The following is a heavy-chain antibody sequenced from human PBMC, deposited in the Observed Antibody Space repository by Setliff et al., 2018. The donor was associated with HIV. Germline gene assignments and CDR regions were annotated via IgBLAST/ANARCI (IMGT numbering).Heavy chain of an antibody. V-gene: IGHV4-38-2*02. CDR2: IYHAGNT. CDR1: GYSISSGYY. D-gene: IGHD3-10*01. J-gene: IGHJ3*02. Sequence: PSETLSLTCTVTGYSISSGYYWAWIRQPPGKGLEWIGYIYHAGNTYYNPSLKSRVTISADTSKNQFSLKLSSVTAEDTAICFCARHKENTGGSFDIWGPGTMVTVS. CDR3: ARHKENTGGSFDI.